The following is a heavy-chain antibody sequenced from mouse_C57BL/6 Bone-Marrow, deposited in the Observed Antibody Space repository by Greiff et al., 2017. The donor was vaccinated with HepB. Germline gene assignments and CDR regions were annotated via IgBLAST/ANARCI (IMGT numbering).Heavy chain of an antibody. J-gene: IGHJ2*01. Sequence: QVQLQQPGAELVKPGASVKMSCKASGYTFTSYWITWVKQRPGQGLEWIGDIYPGSGSTNYNEKFKSKATLTVDTSSSTAYMQLSSLTSEDSAVYYCARTPYDYGPHFDYWGQGTTLTVSS. CDR2: IYPGSGST. CDR3: ARTPYDYGPHFDY. D-gene: IGHD1-1*01. V-gene: IGHV1-55*01. CDR1: GYTFTSYW.